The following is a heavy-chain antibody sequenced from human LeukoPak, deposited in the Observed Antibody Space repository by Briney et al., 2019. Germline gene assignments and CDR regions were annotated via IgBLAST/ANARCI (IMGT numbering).Heavy chain of an antibody. J-gene: IGHJ5*01. D-gene: IGHD3-9*01. Sequence: GGSLRLSCAASGFTFGNYWMHWVRHAPGKGLVWVSRIKGDGSHTIYADSVKGRFTISRDNAKNTLYLQMKSLRAEDTAVYYCVRDWDHFDFDSWGQGTLVTVSS. CDR1: GFTFGNYW. V-gene: IGHV3-74*01. CDR3: VRDWDHFDFDS. CDR2: IKGDGSHT.